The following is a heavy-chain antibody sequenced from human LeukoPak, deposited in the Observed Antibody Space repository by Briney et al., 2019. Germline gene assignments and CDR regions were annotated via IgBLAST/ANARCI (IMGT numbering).Heavy chain of an antibody. Sequence: SETLSLTCTVSGGSISSYYWSWIRQPPGKGLEWIGYIYYSGSTNYNPSLKSRVTISVDTSKNQFTLKLSSVTAADTAVYYCARWQWQDSSTLTRVYYYGMDVWGQGTTVTVSS. V-gene: IGHV4-59*08. CDR3: ARWQWQDSSTLTRVYYYGMDV. CDR2: IYYSGST. D-gene: IGHD6-13*01. CDR1: GGSISSYY. J-gene: IGHJ6*02.